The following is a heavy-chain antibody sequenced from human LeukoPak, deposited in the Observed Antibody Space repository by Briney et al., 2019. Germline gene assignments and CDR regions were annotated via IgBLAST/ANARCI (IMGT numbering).Heavy chain of an antibody. V-gene: IGHV5-51*01. CDR2: IYPGDSDT. CDR1: GYSFTSYW. Sequence: GESPKISCKGSGYSFTSYWTGWVRQMPGKGLEWMGIIYPGDSDTRYSPSFQGQVTISADKSISTAYLQWSSLKASDTAMYYCARQPIVVVNRRITDDAFDIWGQGTMVTVSS. J-gene: IGHJ3*02. CDR3: ARQPIVVVNRRITDDAFDI. D-gene: IGHD2-21*01.